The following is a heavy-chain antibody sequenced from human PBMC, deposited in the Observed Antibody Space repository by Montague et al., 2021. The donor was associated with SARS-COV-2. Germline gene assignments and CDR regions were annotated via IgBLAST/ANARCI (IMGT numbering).Heavy chain of an antibody. CDR2: ISDSGST. CDR3: ARGCLSYFGAGSHCYGMDV. V-gene: IGHV4-59*01. CDR1: GTSITSYY. D-gene: IGHD3-10*01. J-gene: IGHJ6*02. Sequence: SETLSLTCSVSGTSITSYYWNWIRQPPGKGLEWIGYISDSGSTNYSPSLKGRVTMSVDTSKNQMSLKLTSVTAADTAVYYCARGCLSYFGAGSHCYGMDVGAKGPRSPSP.